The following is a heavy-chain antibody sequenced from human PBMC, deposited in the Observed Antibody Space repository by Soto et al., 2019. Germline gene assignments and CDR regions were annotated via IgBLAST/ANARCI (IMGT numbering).Heavy chain of an antibody. Sequence: PGGSLRLSCAASGFTFSIYAMSWVRQAPGKGLEWVSAISGSGGSTYYADSVKGRFTISRDNSKNTLYLQMNSLRAEDTAVYYCAKDISTTVTNNWFDPWGQGTLVTVSS. CDR1: GFTFSIYA. D-gene: IGHD4-17*01. CDR2: ISGSGGST. CDR3: AKDISTTVTNNWFDP. J-gene: IGHJ5*02. V-gene: IGHV3-23*01.